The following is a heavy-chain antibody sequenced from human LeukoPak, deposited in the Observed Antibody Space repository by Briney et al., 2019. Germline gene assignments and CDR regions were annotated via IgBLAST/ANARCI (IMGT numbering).Heavy chain of an antibody. Sequence: GGSLRLSCAASGFTLSNPWMSWVRQAPGKGLEWVANIKEDGSEKYYVDSVKGRFTISRDNAKNSLYLQMNSLRAEDTAVYYCARGGRGDVWGQGTLVTVSS. D-gene: IGHD3-10*01. CDR1: GFTLSNPW. V-gene: IGHV3-7*01. J-gene: IGHJ4*02. CDR3: ARGGRGDV. CDR2: IKEDGSEK.